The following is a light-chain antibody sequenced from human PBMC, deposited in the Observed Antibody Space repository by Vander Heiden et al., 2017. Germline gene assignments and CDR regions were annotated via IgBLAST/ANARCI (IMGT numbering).Light chain of an antibody. J-gene: IGKJ1*01. CDR1: QSVYNSY. CDR2: GAS. CDR3: QQYGGSSWT. Sequence: EIVLTQSPCTLSLSPGERATLSCRASQSVYNSYLAWYQQKPGQAPRLLIYGASTRATGIPDRFSGSGSGTDFTLTISRLEPADFAVYYCQQYGGSSWTFGQGTKVEIK. V-gene: IGKV3-20*01.